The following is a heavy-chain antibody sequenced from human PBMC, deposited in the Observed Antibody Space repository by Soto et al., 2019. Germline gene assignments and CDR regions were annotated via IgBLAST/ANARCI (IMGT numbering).Heavy chain of an antibody. CDR2: ISGSGGST. J-gene: IGHJ3*02. V-gene: IGHV3-23*01. CDR3: AKDFLAAAGDLDAFDI. CDR1: GFTFSSYA. Sequence: GGSLRLSCAASGFTFSSYAISWVRQAPGKGLEWVSAISGSGGSTYYADSVKGRFTISRDNSKNTLYLQMNSLRAEDTAVYYCAKDFLAAAGDLDAFDIWGQGTMVTVSS. D-gene: IGHD6-13*01.